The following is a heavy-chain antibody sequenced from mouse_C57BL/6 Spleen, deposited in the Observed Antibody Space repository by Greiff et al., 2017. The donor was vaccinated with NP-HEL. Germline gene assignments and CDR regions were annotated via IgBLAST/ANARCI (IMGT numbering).Heavy chain of an antibody. Sequence: EVQLQQSGPELVKPGASVKISCKASGYTFTDYYMNWVKQSHGKSLEWIGDINPNNGGTSYNQKFKGKATLTVDKSSSTAYMELRSLTSEDSAVYYCARWVFTTVVAFDYWGQGTTLTVSS. J-gene: IGHJ2*01. D-gene: IGHD1-1*01. CDR2: INPNNGGT. V-gene: IGHV1-26*01. CDR1: GYTFTDYY. CDR3: ARWVFTTVVAFDY.